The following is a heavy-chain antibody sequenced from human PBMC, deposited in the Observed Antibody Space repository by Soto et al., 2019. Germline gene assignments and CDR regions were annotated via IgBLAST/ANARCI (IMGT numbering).Heavy chain of an antibody. CDR1: GFTFDDYA. CDR2: IGVSGVRT. V-gene: IGHV3-23*01. CDR3: AKDLTDYGEKPDY. J-gene: IGHJ4*02. Sequence: GGSLRLSCAASGFTFDDYAMHWVRQAPGKGLEWVSAIGVSGVRTHYADSVKGRFTISRDNSKNMLYLQMNSLRTEDTAVYYCAKDLTDYGEKPDYWGQGTLVTVSS. D-gene: IGHD4-17*01.